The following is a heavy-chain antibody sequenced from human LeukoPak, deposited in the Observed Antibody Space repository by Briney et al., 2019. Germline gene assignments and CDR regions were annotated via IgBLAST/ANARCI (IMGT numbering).Heavy chain of an antibody. D-gene: IGHD3-10*01. V-gene: IGHV3-23*01. CDR2: ISGSGGGT. CDR1: GITLSNYG. CDR3: AKRGVVIRVFLVGFHKEAYYFDS. J-gene: IGHJ4*02. Sequence: GGSLRLSCAVSGITLSNYGMSWVRQAPGEGLEWVAGISGSGGGTNYADSVKGRFTISRDNPKNTLFLQMNSLRVEDTAVYFCAKRGVVIRVFLVGFHKEAYYFDSWGQGALVTVSS.